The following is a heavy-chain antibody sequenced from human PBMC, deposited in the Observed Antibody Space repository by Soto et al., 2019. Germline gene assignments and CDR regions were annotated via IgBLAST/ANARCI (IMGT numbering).Heavy chain of an antibody. Sequence: GGSVKVSCKSSGYTFTSYYMHWVRQAPGQGLEWMGIINPSGGSTSYAQKFQGRVTMTRDTSTSTVYMELSSLRSEDTAVYYCARVYCGGDCYARTYYYYGMDVWGQGTTVTVSS. J-gene: IGHJ6*02. CDR1: GYTFTSYY. D-gene: IGHD2-21*02. CDR3: ARVYCGGDCYARTYYYYGMDV. CDR2: INPSGGST. V-gene: IGHV1-46*01.